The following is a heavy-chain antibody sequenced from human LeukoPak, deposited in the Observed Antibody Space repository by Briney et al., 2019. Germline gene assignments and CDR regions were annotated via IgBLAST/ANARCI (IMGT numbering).Heavy chain of an antibody. CDR1: GFTFSSYG. J-gene: IGHJ5*02. CDR3: ARERGWLNDYNWFDP. V-gene: IGHV3-33*01. D-gene: IGHD3-22*01. Sequence: GGSLRLFCAASGFTFSSYGMHWVRQAPGKGLEWVAVIWYDGSNKYYADSVKGRFTISRDNSKNTLYLQMNSLRAEDTAVYYCARERGWLNDYNWFDPWGQGTLVTVSS. CDR2: IWYDGSNK.